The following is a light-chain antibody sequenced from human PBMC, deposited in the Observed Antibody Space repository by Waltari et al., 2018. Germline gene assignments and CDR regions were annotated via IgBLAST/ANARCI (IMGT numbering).Light chain of an antibody. CDR1: SSDVGLYDY. Sequence: QSALTQPRSVSGSPGHSVTISCTGSSSDVGLYDYVYWYQHQPGKAPKLIIYDVNKPPAGGPSRFSGYQSGNTASRTISGLQAEDEAEYYCWSFAGRYTWVFGGGTKLSVL. CDR2: DVN. J-gene: IGLJ3*02. V-gene: IGLV2-11*01. CDR3: WSFAGRYTWV.